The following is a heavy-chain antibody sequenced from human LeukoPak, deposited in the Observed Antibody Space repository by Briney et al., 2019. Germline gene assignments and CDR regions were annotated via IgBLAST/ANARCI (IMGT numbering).Heavy chain of an antibody. Sequence: ASVKVSCKASGYTFSTYGISWVRQAPGPGLKWLGWTRTYNDNTKYAQNHQGRVTMTTDTSTSTAYMELRSLRSDDTAVYYCARDMVGLAADGNWFDPWGQGTLVTVSS. CDR1: GYTFSTYG. CDR2: TRTYNDNT. D-gene: IGHD6-13*01. J-gene: IGHJ5*02. CDR3: ARDMVGLAADGNWFDP. V-gene: IGHV1-18*01.